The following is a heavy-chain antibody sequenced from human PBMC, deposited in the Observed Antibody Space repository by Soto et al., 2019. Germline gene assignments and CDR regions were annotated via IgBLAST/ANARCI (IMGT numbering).Heavy chain of an antibody. J-gene: IGHJ4*02. D-gene: IGHD3-10*01. CDR1: GFTFSSYA. CDR2: ISGSGGST. Sequence: PGGSLRLSCAASGFTFSSYAMSWVRQAPGKGLEWVSAISGSGGSTYYADSVKGRFTISRDNSKNTLYLQMNSLRAEDTAVYYCAKSPVRGYHRGAFDYWGQGTLVTVSS. CDR3: AKSPVRGYHRGAFDY. V-gene: IGHV3-23*01.